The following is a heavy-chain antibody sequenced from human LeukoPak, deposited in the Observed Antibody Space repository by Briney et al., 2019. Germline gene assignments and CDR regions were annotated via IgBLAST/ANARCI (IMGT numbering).Heavy chain of an antibody. CDR2: ISDGGSNK. J-gene: IGHJ4*02. CDR1: TFSFTTDA. V-gene: IGHV3-30*08. D-gene: IGHD5-12*01. Sequence: AQCMRLASLPATFSFTTDAMHCVRQPPSNGLEWVAFISDGGSNKYYADFVKGRFTISRDNSKNALYLQMNSLRPEDAAVYFCASSRGYRDYDSDYWGQGTLVTVSS. CDR3: ASSRGYRDYDSDY.